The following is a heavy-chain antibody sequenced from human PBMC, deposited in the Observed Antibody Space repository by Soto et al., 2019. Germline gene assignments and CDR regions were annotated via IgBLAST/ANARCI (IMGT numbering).Heavy chain of an antibody. CDR3: ARGSNSDYFDY. CDR2: ISYDGSNK. V-gene: IGHV3-30*03. Sequence: GGSLRLSCAASGLSLSNNGMHWVRQAPGKGLEWVAVISYDGSNKYYADSVKGRFTISRDNSKNTLYLQMNSLRAEDTAVYYCARGSNSDYFDYWGQGTLVTVS. J-gene: IGHJ4*02. CDR1: GLSLSNNG. D-gene: IGHD4-4*01.